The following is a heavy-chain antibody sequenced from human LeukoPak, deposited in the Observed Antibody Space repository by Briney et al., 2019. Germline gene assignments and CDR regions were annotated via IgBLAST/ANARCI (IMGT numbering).Heavy chain of an antibody. D-gene: IGHD3-22*01. J-gene: IGHJ4*02. CDR1: GYTFTSYD. CDR3: ARDWGQDYDSSGYYDY. V-gene: IGHV1-69*13. Sequence: SVKVSCKASGYTFTSYDINWVRQAPGQGLEWMGGIIPIFGTANYAQKFQGRVTITADESTSTAYMELSSLRPEDTAVYYCARDWGQDYDSSGYYDYWGQGTLVTVSS. CDR2: IIPIFGTA.